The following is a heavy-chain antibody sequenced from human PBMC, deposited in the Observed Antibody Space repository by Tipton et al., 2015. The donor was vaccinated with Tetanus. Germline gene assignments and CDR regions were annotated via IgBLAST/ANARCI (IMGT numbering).Heavy chain of an antibody. Sequence: SLRLSCAASGFTFSSYAMSWVRQAPGKGLEWVSAISGSGGSTYYADSVKGRFTISRDNSKNTLYLQMNSLRAEDTAVYYCAKDHSVTTAYYYYYGMDVWGQGTTATVSS. CDR1: GFTFSSYA. J-gene: IGHJ6*02. CDR3: AKDHSVTTAYYYYYGMDV. V-gene: IGHV3-23*01. D-gene: IGHD4-17*01. CDR2: ISGSGGST.